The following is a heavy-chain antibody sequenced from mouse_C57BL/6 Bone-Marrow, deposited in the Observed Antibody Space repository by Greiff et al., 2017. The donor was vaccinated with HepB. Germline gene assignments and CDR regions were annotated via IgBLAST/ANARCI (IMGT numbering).Heavy chain of an antibody. J-gene: IGHJ1*03. Sequence: VQLQQSDAELVKPGASVKISCKVSGYTFTDHTIHWMKQRPEQGLEWIGYIYPRDGSTKYNEKFKGKATLTADKSSSTAYMQLNSLTSEDSAVYFCARERDYSNYDWYFDVWGTGTTVTVSS. CDR1: GYTFTDHT. CDR3: ARERDYSNYDWYFDV. V-gene: IGHV1-78*01. CDR2: IYPRDGST. D-gene: IGHD2-5*01.